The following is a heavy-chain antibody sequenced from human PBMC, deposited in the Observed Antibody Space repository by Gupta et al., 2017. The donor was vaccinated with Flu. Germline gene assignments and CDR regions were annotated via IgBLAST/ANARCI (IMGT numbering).Heavy chain of an antibody. J-gene: IGHJ4*02. CDR3: ARGPPGPLYSSSWYASYFDY. V-gene: IGHV1-2*04. CDR2: INPNSGGT. D-gene: IGHD6-13*01. Sequence: QVQLVQSGAQVKKPGASVKVSCKASGYTFPGYYMHWLRQAHGQGLEWMGWINPNSGGTNYAQKFQGWVTMTRDTSISTAYMELSRLRSDDTAVYYCARGPPGPLYSSSWYASYFDYWGQGTLVTVSS. CDR1: GYTFPGYY.